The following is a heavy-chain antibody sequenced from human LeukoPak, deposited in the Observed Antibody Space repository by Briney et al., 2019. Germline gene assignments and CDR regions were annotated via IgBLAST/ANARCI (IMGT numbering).Heavy chain of an antibody. J-gene: IGHJ5*02. CDR2: IYYSGST. Sequence: SETLSLTCTVSGGSISSSSYYWGWIRQPPGKGLEWIGSIYYSGSTYYNPSLKSRVTISVDTSKNQFSLKLSSVTAADTAVYYCARRQIVVVPGGFDPWGQGTLVTVSS. CDR3: ARRQIVVVPGGFDP. CDR1: GGSISSSSYY. D-gene: IGHD2-2*01. V-gene: IGHV4-39*01.